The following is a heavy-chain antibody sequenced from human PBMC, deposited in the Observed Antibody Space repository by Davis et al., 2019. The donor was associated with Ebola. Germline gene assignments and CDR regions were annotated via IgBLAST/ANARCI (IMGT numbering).Heavy chain of an antibody. Sequence: GESLKISCAASGFTFDDYTMHWVRQAPGKGLEWVSLISWDGGSTYYADSVKGRFTISRDNSKNSLYLQMNSLRAEDAAVYYCARATYWWGQGTLVTVSS. CDR2: ISWDGGST. CDR1: GFTFDDYT. D-gene: IGHD2-8*02. J-gene: IGHJ4*02. V-gene: IGHV3-43*01. CDR3: ARATYW.